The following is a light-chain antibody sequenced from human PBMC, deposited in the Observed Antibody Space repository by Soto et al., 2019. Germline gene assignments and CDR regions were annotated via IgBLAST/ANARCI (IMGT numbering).Light chain of an antibody. CDR2: GAS. V-gene: IGKV3D-15*01. J-gene: IGKJ2*01. Sequence: DIVLTQSPGTLYLSPGEIATLSCRPSQSVSSGYLAWYQQRPGQAPRLLIYGASNRATGIPARFSGSGSGTEFTLTISSLPSEDFGIYYCQQYNVWPRTFGQGTKVDI. CDR3: QQYNVWPRT. CDR1: QSVSSGY.